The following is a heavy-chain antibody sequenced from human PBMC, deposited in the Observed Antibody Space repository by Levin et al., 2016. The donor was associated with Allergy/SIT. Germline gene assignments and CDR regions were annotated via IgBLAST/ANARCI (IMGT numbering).Heavy chain of an antibody. V-gene: IGHV3-23*01. J-gene: IGHJ4*02. CDR2: ISGSGGST. Sequence: WIRQPPGKGLEWVSAISGSGGSTYYADSVKGRFTISRDNSKNTLYLQMNSLRAEDTAVYYCAKVPTSGYSYVLWYFDYWGQGTLVTVSS. D-gene: IGHD5-18*01. CDR3: AKVPTSGYSYVLWYFDY.